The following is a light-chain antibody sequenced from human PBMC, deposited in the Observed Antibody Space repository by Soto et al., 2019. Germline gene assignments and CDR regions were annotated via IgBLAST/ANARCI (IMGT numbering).Light chain of an antibody. Sequence: EIVMTQSPATLSVSPGGRTTLSCRASQSISGTLAWYQQKPGQAPRLLIYGASTRATSFPARFSGSGSGTDFTLTISSPQSEDFAVYYCQQYNNWPWTFGQGTKVEIK. CDR2: GAS. J-gene: IGKJ1*01. V-gene: IGKV3-15*01. CDR3: QQYNNWPWT. CDR1: QSISGT.